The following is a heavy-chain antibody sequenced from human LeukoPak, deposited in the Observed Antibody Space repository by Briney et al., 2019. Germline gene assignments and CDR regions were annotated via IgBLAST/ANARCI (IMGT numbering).Heavy chain of an antibody. Sequence: SETLSLTCSVSGGSISGSDYYWSWLRQPPGKGLEWIGNIYYSGSTYYNSSLKSRVTISVDTSKNQFSLKLSSVTAADTAVYYCARALGYCSSTSCYGGDFDYWGQGTLVTVSS. V-gene: IGHV4-30-4*01. J-gene: IGHJ4*02. CDR3: ARALGYCSSTSCYGGDFDY. D-gene: IGHD2-2*01. CDR2: IYYSGST. CDR1: GGSISGSDYY.